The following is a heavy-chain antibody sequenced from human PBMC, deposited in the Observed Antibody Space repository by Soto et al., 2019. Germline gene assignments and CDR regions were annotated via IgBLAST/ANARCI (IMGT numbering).Heavy chain of an antibody. D-gene: IGHD3-10*01. V-gene: IGHV4-30-4*01. J-gene: IGHJ4*02. CDR2: IYYSGST. CDR1: GGSISSGDYY. CDR3: AGVGGFGATTIDY. Sequence: QVQLQESGPGLVKPSQTLSLTCTVSGGSISSGDYYWSWIRPPPGKGLEWIGYIYYSGSTYYNPSLKSRVTISVDPSKGQFSLKLSSVTAADAAVYYCAGVGGFGATTIDYWGQGTLVTVSS.